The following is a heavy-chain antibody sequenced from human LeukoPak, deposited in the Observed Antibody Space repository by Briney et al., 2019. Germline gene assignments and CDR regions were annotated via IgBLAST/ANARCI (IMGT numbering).Heavy chain of an antibody. CDR2: ISSSSSYI. CDR3: ARDGGIQLKGFDY. CDR1: GFTFSSYS. D-gene: IGHD5-18*01. Sequence: GGSLRLSCAASGFTFSSYSMNWVRQAPGKGLEWVSSISSSSSYIYYADSVKGRFTISRDNAKNSLYLQMNSLRAEDTAVYYCARDGGIQLKGFDYWGQGTLVTVSS. J-gene: IGHJ4*02. V-gene: IGHV3-21*01.